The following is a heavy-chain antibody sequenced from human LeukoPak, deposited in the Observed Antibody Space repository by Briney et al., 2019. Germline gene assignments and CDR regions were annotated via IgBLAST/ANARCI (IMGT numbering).Heavy chain of an antibody. D-gene: IGHD3-22*01. Sequence: SVKVSCKASGGTFSSYAISWVRQAPGQGLEWMGRIIPILGIANYAQKFQGRVTITADKSTSTAYMELSSLRSEDTAVYYCAREKTYYYDSSGSDAFDIWGQGTMVTVSS. J-gene: IGHJ3*02. CDR3: AREKTYYYDSSGSDAFDI. V-gene: IGHV1-69*04. CDR1: GGTFSSYA. CDR2: IIPILGIA.